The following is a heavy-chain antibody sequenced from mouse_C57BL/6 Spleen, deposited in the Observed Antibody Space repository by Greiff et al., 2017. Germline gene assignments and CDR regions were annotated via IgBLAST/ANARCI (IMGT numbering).Heavy chain of an antibody. Sequence: EVQLQQSGPELVKPGASVKISCTASGYSFTDYYLNWLKQSHGKSLVWIGDINPNNGGTSYNQKFKGKATLTVDTSSSTAYMGLRSLTSEDSAVYYCARNDYYGSSSGFADWGQGTLVTVSA. D-gene: IGHD1-1*01. CDR3: ARNDYYGSSSGFAD. CDR1: GYSFTDYY. CDR2: INPNNGGT. V-gene: IGHV1-26*01. J-gene: IGHJ3*01.